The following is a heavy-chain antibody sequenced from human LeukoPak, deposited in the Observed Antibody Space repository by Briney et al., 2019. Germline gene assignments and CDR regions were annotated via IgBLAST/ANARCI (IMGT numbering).Heavy chain of an antibody. J-gene: IGHJ5*02. D-gene: IGHD4-17*01. V-gene: IGHV6-1*01. CDR3: ARAPPYGDYGNWFDP. CDR2: TYYRSKWYN. Sequence: SQTLSLTCAISGDSVSSNSAAWNWIRQSPSRGLEWLGRTYYRSKWYNDYAVSVKSRITINPDTSKDQFSLQLNSVTPEDTAVYYCARAPPYGDYGNWFDPWSQGTLVTVSS. CDR1: GDSVSSNSAA.